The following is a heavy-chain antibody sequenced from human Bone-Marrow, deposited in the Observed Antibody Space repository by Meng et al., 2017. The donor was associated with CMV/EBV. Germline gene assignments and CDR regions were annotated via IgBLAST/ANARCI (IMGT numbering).Heavy chain of an antibody. Sequence: GSLRLSCTVSGFSLSRFEMNWVRRAPGKGLEWLAFIGSSGTTIFYADSLQGRFTISRDTARNSLYLQMDNLRVEDTATYYCARGGTLLRFGYFDFWGHGTLVTVSS. V-gene: IGHV3-48*03. CDR2: IGSSGTTI. J-gene: IGHJ4*01. D-gene: IGHD3-3*01. CDR3: ARGGTLLRFGYFDF. CDR1: GFSLSRFE.